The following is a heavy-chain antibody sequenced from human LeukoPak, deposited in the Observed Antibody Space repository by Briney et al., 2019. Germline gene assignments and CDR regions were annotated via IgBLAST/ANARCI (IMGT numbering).Heavy chain of an antibody. J-gene: IGHJ6*03. D-gene: IGHD3-9*01. V-gene: IGHV3-48*01. Sequence: GGSLRLSCAASGFTFSSYSMNWVRQAPGKGLEWVSYISHSSSTIYYADSVKGRFTISRDNAKKSLYLQMNSLRAEDTAVYYCARAGRYYDILTGYDYYYYYYMDVWGKGTTVTISS. CDR3: ARAGRYYDILTGYDYYYYYYMDV. CDR1: GFTFSSYS. CDR2: ISHSSSTI.